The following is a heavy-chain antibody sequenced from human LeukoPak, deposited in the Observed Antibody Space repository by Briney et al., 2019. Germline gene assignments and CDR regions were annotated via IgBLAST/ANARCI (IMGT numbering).Heavy chain of an antibody. CDR1: GFTFTSYG. V-gene: IGHV1-18*04. D-gene: IGHD6-13*01. CDR2: IGVYNGNT. Sequence: ASVKVSCKTSGFTFTSYGIAWVRQAPGQGLEWMGWIGVYNGNTSKAHNLQGRVTMTTDPSTSTAYLELRSLRSDDTAVYYCARVVAAAGTPLIFDYWGQGTLSPSPQ. J-gene: IGHJ4*02. CDR3: ARVVAAAGTPLIFDY.